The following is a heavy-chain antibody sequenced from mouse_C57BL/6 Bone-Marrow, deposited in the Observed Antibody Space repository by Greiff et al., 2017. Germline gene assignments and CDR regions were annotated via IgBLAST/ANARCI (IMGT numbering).Heavy chain of an antibody. V-gene: IGHV5-6*01. Sequence: EVQLVESGGDLVKPGGSLKLSCAASGFTFSSYGMSWVRQTPDKRLEWVATISSGGSSTYSPDSVKGRFTISRDNAKNTQYLQMSSEKTEDTARDYCARGKAAQIDYWGKGTLVTVSA. J-gene: IGHJ3*01. CDR1: GFTFSSYG. D-gene: IGHD3-2*02. CDR3: ARGKAAQIDY. CDR2: ISSGGSST.